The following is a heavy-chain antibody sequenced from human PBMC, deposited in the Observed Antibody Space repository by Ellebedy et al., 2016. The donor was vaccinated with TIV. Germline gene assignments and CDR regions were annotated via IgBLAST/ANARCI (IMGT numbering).Heavy chain of an antibody. V-gene: IGHV3-30*18. J-gene: IGHJ4*02. Sequence: GGSLRLXXAASGFTFSSYGMHWVRQAPGKGLEWVAVISYDGSNKYYADSVKGRFTISRDNSKNTLYLQMNSLRAEDTAVYYCAKDKGNGWRNSGLDYWGQGTLVTVSS. CDR3: AKDKGNGWRNSGLDY. CDR2: ISYDGSNK. CDR1: GFTFSSYG. D-gene: IGHD4-23*01.